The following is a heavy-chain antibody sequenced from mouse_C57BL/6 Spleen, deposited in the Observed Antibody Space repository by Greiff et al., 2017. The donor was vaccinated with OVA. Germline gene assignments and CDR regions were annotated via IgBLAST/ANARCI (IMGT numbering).Heavy chain of an antibody. CDR1: GYTFTSYW. D-gene: IGHD2-4*01. CDR2: IHPNSGST. V-gene: IGHV1-64*01. Sequence: QVQLQQSGAELVKPGASVKLSCKASGYTFTSYWMHWVKQRPGQGLEWIGMIHPNSGSTNYNEKFKSKATLTVDKSSSTAYMQLSSLTSEDSAVYYCARGIYDYDGTDYFDYWGQGTTLTVSS. J-gene: IGHJ2*01. CDR3: ARGIYDYDGTDYFDY.